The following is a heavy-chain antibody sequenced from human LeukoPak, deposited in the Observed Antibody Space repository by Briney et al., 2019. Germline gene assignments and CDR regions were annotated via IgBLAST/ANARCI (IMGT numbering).Heavy chain of an antibody. CDR2: IYYSGYT. CDR3: ARGPARWTAYDY. V-gene: IGHV4-59*01. D-gene: IGHD5-24*01. Sequence: SETLSLTCTVSGGSISSYYWSWIRQPPGKGLKWIGNIYYSGYTTYSPSLKSRVTISVDTSKNQFSLKLSSVTAADTAVYYCARGPARWTAYDYWGQGTLVTVSS. J-gene: IGHJ4*02. CDR1: GGSISSYY.